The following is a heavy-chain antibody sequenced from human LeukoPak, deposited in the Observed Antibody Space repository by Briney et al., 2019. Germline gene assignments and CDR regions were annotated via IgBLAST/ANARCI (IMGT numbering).Heavy chain of an antibody. V-gene: IGHV3-21*01. Sequence: TGGSLRLSCAASGFTFSSYSMNWVRQAPGKGLEWVSSISSSSSYIYYADSVKGRFTISRDNAKNSLYLQMNSLRAEDTAVYYCASLSDQGPWCQLLSNWFDPWGQGTLVTVSS. CDR2: ISSSSSYI. D-gene: IGHD2-2*01. J-gene: IGHJ5*02. CDR3: ASLSDQGPWCQLLSNWFDP. CDR1: GFTFSSYS.